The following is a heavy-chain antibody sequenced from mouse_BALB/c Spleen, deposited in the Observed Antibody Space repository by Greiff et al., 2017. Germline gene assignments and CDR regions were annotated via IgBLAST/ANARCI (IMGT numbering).Heavy chain of an antibody. D-gene: IGHD2-4*01. J-gene: IGHJ2*01. CDR3: ARDQITGYFDY. Sequence: EVHLVESGPGLVKPSQSLSLTCSVTGYSITSGYYWNWIRQFPGNKLEWMGYISYDGSNNYNPSLKNRISITRDTSKNQFFLKLNSVTTEDTATYYCARDQITGYFDYWGQGTTLTVSS. CDR2: ISYDGSN. CDR1: GYSITSGYY. V-gene: IGHV3-6*02.